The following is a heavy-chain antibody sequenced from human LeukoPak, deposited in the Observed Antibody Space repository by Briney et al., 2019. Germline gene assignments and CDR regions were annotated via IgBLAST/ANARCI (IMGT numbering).Heavy chain of an antibody. D-gene: IGHD2-15*01. Sequence: GGTLRLSCAASGFTFSTYGMSWVRQAPGKGLEWVSAVSSTGGTTYYADSVKGRFTISRDNSKNTLFLQINSLRAEDTAVYYCAKKGDRGAFCSGGTCYPYYYYYMDVWGKGTTVTSSS. V-gene: IGHV3-23*01. J-gene: IGHJ6*03. CDR3: AKKGDRGAFCSGGTCYPYYYYYMDV. CDR1: GFTFSTYG. CDR2: VSSTGGTT.